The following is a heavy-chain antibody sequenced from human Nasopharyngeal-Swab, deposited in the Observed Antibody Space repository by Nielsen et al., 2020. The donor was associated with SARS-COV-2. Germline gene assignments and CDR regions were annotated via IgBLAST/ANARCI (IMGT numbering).Heavy chain of an antibody. CDR3: TTPAEAAAATGYYYGMDV. Sequence: GESLNIPCAASGFTFSNAWMSWVRPAPGKGLEWVGRIKSKTDGGTTDYAAPVKGRFTISRDDSKNTLYLQMNSLKTEDTAVYYVTTPAEAAAATGYYYGMDVWGQGTTVTVSS. D-gene: IGHD6-13*01. V-gene: IGHV3-15*01. CDR2: IKSKTDGGTT. J-gene: IGHJ6*02. CDR1: GFTFSNAW.